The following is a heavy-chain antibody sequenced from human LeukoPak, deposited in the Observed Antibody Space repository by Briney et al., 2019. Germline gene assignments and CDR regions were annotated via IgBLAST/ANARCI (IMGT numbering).Heavy chain of an antibody. CDR3: ARVGYSSGWSDY. J-gene: IGHJ4*02. D-gene: IGHD6-19*01. CDR1: GYTFTSYY. V-gene: IGHV1-46*01. Sequence: ASVKVSCKASGYTFTSYYMHWVRQAPGQGLEWMGIINPSGGSTSYAQKFQGRVTMTRDTSTSTVYMELSRLRSDDTAVYYCARVGYSSGWSDYWGQGTLVTVSS. CDR2: INPSGGST.